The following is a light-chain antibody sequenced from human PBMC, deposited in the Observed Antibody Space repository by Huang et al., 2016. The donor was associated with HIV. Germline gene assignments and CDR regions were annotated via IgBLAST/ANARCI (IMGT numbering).Light chain of an antibody. V-gene: IGKV3-15*01. CDR3: QQYESWPPLT. Sequence: DIVMTQSPDTLSVSPGERATLSCRASQSVSNKLAWSQQKPGQAPRLLLHGASTRATGVPARVSGSWSGTEFTLTISSLQSEDCGVYYCQQYESWPPLTFGGGTKVEIK. CDR1: QSVSNK. CDR2: GAS. J-gene: IGKJ4*01.